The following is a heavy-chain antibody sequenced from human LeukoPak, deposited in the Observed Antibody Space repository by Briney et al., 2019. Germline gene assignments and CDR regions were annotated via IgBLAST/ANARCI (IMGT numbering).Heavy chain of an antibody. J-gene: IGHJ5*01. CDR1: GFTFSNYA. CDR2: ISGSGGST. Sequence: GGSLRCSGAGSGFTFSNYAMSWVRQAPRKGLEWVSAISGSGGSTYNADSVKGRFTISRDNSKNTLYLQMNSLRAEDTAVYYCAKDRHAPGRYCSSTSCFPFDSWGQGTLVTVSS. V-gene: IGHV3-23*01. CDR3: AKDRHAPGRYCSSTSCFPFDS. D-gene: IGHD2-2*01.